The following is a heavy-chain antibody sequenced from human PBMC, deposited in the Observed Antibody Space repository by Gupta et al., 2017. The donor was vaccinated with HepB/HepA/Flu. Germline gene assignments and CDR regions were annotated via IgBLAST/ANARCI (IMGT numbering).Heavy chain of an antibody. CDR2: IFPGDSDT. CDR1: GFQFTNSW. D-gene: IGHD3-10*01. Sequence: EAQLLQSGAEVKKPGESLKISCQGSGFQFTNSWIGWVRQMPGKGLEWMGIIFPGDSDTRYNPSFQGQVTISADKSINTAYLQWSSLKASDTAIYFCARQGGDNSDNSAFNYVSENDALYSWGKGTMVTGSS. CDR3: ARQGGDNSDNSAFNYVSENDALYS. J-gene: IGHJ6*04. V-gene: IGHV5-51*01.